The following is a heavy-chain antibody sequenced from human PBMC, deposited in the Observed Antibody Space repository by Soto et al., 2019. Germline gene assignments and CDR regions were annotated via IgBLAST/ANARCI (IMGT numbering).Heavy chain of an antibody. CDR2: INAGNGNT. J-gene: IGHJ5*02. Sequence: ASVEVSCKXSGYTFTSYAMHWVRQAPGQRLEWMGWINAGNGNTKYSQKFQGRVTITRDTSASTAYMELSSLRSEDTAVYYCARDRVVVPAENWFDPWGQGTLVTVSS. CDR3: ARDRVVVPAENWFDP. CDR1: GYTFTSYA. D-gene: IGHD2-2*01. V-gene: IGHV1-3*01.